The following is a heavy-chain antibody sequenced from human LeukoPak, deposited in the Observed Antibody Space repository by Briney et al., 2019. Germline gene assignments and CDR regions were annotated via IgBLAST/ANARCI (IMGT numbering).Heavy chain of an antibody. D-gene: IGHD3-16*01. Sequence: SETLSLTCTVSGGSISSGGYSWSWIRQHPGKGLEWIGYIYYSGSTYYNPSLKSRVTISVDTSKNQFSLKLSSVTAADTAVYYCARSRDGLSYYFDYWGQGTLVTVSS. CDR1: GGSISSGGYS. J-gene: IGHJ4*02. V-gene: IGHV4-31*03. CDR2: IYYSGST. CDR3: ARSRDGLSYYFDY.